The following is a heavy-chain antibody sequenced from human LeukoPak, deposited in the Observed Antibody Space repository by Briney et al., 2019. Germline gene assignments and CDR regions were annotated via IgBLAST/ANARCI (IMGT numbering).Heavy chain of an antibody. V-gene: IGHV4-61*05. D-gene: IGHD3-22*01. CDR3: ARSGNYYDSSGYFALGAFDI. CDR2: IYYSGST. CDR1: GGSISGSSYY. Sequence: SETLSLTCTVSGGSISGSSYYWGWIRQPPGKGLEWIGYIYYSGSTNYNPSLKSRVTISVDTSKNQFSLKLSSVTAADTAVYYCARSGNYYDSSGYFALGAFDIWGQGTMVTVSS. J-gene: IGHJ3*02.